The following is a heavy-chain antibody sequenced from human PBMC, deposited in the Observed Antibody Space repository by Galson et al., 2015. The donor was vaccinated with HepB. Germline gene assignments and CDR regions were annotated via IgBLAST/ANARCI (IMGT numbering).Heavy chain of an antibody. CDR3: ARRKLRLGELSPYYFDY. J-gene: IGHJ4*02. V-gene: IGHV4-34*01. Sequence: ETLFLTCAVYGGSFSGYYWSWIRQPPGKGLEWIGEINHSGSTNYNPSLKSRVTISVDTSKNQFSLKLSSVTAADTAVYYCARRKLRLGELSPYYFDYWGQGTLVTVSS. D-gene: IGHD3-16*02. CDR1: GGSFSGYY. CDR2: INHSGST.